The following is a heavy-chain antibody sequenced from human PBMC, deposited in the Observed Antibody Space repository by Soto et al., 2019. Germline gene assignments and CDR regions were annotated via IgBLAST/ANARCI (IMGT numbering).Heavy chain of an antibody. CDR2: IYYSGST. J-gene: IGHJ6*03. CDR3: ARHRPYYYYYYMDV. Sequence: SETLSLTCTVSGGSISSGSYYWGWIRQPPGKGLEWIGSIYYSGSTYYNPSLKSRVTISVDTSKNQFSLKLSSVTAADTAVYYCARHRPYYYYYYMDVWGKGTTVTVSS. CDR1: GGSISSGSYY. V-gene: IGHV4-39*01.